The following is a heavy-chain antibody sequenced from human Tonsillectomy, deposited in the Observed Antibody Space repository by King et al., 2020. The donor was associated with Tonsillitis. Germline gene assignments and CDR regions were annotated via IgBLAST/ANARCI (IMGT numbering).Heavy chain of an antibody. CDR3: ASTWNYDSSAYYYVAFDV. V-gene: IGHV3-21*01. J-gene: IGHJ3*01. CDR1: GFNFSRYT. Sequence: EVQLVESGGGLVKPGGSLRLSCVASGFNFSRYTMNWVRQAPGKGPEWVSFVTSSGKFMNYADSAKGRFTVSRDNARNSLYLQMNSLRAEDTDVYYCASTWNYDSSAYYYVAFDVWGRGTMVTVSS. CDR2: VTSSGKFM. D-gene: IGHD3-22*01.